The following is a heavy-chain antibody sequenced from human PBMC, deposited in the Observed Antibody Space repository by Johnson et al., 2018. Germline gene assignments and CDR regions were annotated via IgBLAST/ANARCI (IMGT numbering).Heavy chain of an antibody. CDR3: AKDPYYYDGSAYSTSYYYYYMDG. CDR1: VLNFNDYY. CDR2: IGSGGDPI. Sequence: QVQLGQSGGGLVKPGGSLRLSCVASVLNFNDYYMNWIRQAPGKGLEWVSSIGSGGDPIYYAASVKGRFTISRDNAKKTLYLQMSSLRADDTAIYYCAKDPYYYDGSAYSTSYYYYYMDGWGKGTTVTVSS. D-gene: IGHD3-22*01. J-gene: IGHJ6*03. V-gene: IGHV3-11*01.